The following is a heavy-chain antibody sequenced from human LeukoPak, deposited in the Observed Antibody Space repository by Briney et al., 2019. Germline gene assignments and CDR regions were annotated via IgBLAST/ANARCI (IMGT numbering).Heavy chain of an antibody. Sequence: PSETLSLTCAVYGGSFSGYYWSWIRQPPGKGLEWIGEINHSGSTNYNPSLKSRVTISVDTSKNQFSLKLSSVTAADTAVYYCARGPRPWGYGSGSYYTYWGQGTLVTVSS. J-gene: IGHJ4*02. CDR2: INHSGST. CDR1: GGSFSGYY. CDR3: ARGPRPWGYGSGSYYTY. V-gene: IGHV4-34*01. D-gene: IGHD3-10*01.